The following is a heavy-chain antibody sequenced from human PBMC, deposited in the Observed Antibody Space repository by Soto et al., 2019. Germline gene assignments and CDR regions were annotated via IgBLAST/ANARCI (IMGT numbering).Heavy chain of an antibody. J-gene: IGHJ4*02. Sequence: QVQLQESGPGLVKPSETLSLTCTVSGGSVSSGSYYWSWIRQPPGKGLEWIGYIYYSGITDYNPSLKSRVTISVDTSKNQFSLKLSSVTAADTAVYYCARDDASRIGGSGNGFDYWGQGTLVTVSS. D-gene: IGHD1-26*01. V-gene: IGHV4-61*01. CDR2: IYYSGIT. CDR3: ARDDASRIGGSGNGFDY. CDR1: GGSVSSGSYY.